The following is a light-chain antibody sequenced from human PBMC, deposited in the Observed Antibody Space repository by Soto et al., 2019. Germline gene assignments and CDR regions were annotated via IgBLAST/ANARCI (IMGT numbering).Light chain of an antibody. CDR1: QNLRSS. Sequence: VMPQSPATLSVSPGERATLSCRASQNLRSSLAWYQLTPGQAPRLLIYGASTRATGVPARFSGTGSGTDFTLTISSLQSDDFGVYYCQQYNDWPPLTFGGGTKVDI. CDR3: QQYNDWPPLT. V-gene: IGKV3-15*01. CDR2: GAS. J-gene: IGKJ4*01.